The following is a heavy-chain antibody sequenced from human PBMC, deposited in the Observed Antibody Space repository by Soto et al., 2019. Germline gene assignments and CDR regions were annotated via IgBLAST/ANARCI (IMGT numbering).Heavy chain of an antibody. Sequence: QVQLIQSGAEVKKPGSSVKVSCKAYGGTFSRYAISWVRQAPGQGLEWMGGITPIFGTANYAQKFQGRVAITADESTRTYHVKLRSVRSGDTAVYYCARGWGYDTSDYYYAYWGQGTLITVSS. CDR1: GGTFSRYA. D-gene: IGHD3-22*01. CDR2: ITPIFGTA. CDR3: ARGWGYDTSDYYYAY. V-gene: IGHV1-69*01. J-gene: IGHJ4*02.